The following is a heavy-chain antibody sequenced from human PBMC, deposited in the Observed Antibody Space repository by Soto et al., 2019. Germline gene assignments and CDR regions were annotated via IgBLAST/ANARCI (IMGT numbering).Heavy chain of an antibody. J-gene: IGHJ4*02. CDR3: VRSPSIRSFDY. CDR1: GFTFSPFA. CDR2: ILGRGDA. D-gene: IGHD1-26*01. V-gene: IGHV3-23*01. Sequence: GGSLRLSCAASGFTFSPFAMSWVRLAPGKGLEWVSSILGRGDAFYEESVKGRFTISRDNSKNTLFLQLNSLRVEDTAIYYCVRSPSIRSFDYWGQGTLVTVSS.